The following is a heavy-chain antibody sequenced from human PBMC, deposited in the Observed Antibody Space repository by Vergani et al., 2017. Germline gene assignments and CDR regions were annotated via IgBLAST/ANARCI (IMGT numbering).Heavy chain of an antibody. V-gene: IGHV1-69*01. J-gene: IGHJ5*02. Sequence: QVQLVQSGAEVKKPGSSVKVSCKASGGTFSSYAISWVRQAPGQGLEWMGGIIPIFGTANYAQKFQGRVTITADESTSTAYMELSSLRSEDTAVYYCARSGRYCSGGSCYSRGWFDPWGQGTLVTVSS. CDR3: ARSGRYCSGGSCYSRGWFDP. CDR1: GGTFSSYA. CDR2: IIPIFGTA. D-gene: IGHD2-15*01.